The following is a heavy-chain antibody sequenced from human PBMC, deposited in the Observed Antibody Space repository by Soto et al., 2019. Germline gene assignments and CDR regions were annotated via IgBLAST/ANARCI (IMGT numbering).Heavy chain of an antibody. Sequence: QLQLQESGSGLVKPSQTLSLTCAVSGGSISSGGYSWSWIRQPPGKGLEWIGYIYHSGSTYYNRSLKSRVTLSVDRSKNQFSLKLSSVTAADTAVYYCARSSYCSGGSFYGFVPWGQGTLVNVSS. J-gene: IGHJ5*02. CDR2: IYHSGST. D-gene: IGHD2-15*01. CDR3: ARSSYCSGGSFYGFVP. CDR1: GGSISSGGYS. V-gene: IGHV4-30-2*01.